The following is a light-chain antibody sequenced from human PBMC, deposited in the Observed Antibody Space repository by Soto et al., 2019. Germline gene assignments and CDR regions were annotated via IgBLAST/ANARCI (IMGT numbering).Light chain of an antibody. J-gene: IGKJ4*01. CDR3: QQRCNWPFRT. V-gene: IGKV3-11*01. CDR2: DAS. CDR1: QSVSSY. Sequence: EIVLTQSPATLSLSPGERATLSCRASQSVSSYLAGYQQKPGQAPRLLIYDASNSATGIPARFSGSGSGTDFTLPISSRDPHDFAVYYCQQRCNWPFRTFGRGTKVEIK.